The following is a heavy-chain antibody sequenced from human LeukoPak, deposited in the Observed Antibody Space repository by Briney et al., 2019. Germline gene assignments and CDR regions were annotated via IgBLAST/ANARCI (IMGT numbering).Heavy chain of an antibody. CDR2: INPSGGST. CDR3: ARDNIVVVPAAIFSCWFDP. J-gene: IGHJ5*02. CDR1: EYTFTSYY. D-gene: IGHD2-2*01. V-gene: IGHV1-46*03. Sequence: ASVKVSCKASEYTFTSYYMHWVRQAPGQGLEWMGIINPSGGSTSYAQKFQGRVTMTRDTSTSTVYMELSSLRSEDTAVYYCARDNIVVVPAAIFSCWFDPWGQGTLVTVSS.